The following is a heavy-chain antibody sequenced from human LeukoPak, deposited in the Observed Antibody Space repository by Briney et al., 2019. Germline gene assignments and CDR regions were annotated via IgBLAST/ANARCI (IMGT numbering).Heavy chain of an antibody. D-gene: IGHD3-10*01. Sequence: GGSLRLSCAASGFIYSTYAMSWVRQAPGKGLEWVSGISGSGGSTYYADSVKGRFTISRDNSKNTLYLQMNSLRAEDTAVYYCAKELTYGSGSYYNLGFDYWGQGTLVTVSS. CDR2: ISGSGGST. CDR1: GFIYSTYA. CDR3: AKELTYGSGSYYNLGFDY. J-gene: IGHJ4*02. V-gene: IGHV3-23*01.